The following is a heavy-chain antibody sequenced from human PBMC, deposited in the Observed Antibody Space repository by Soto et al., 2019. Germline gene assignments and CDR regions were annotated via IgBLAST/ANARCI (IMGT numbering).Heavy chain of an antibody. CDR1: GFTFTSSA. CDR2: IVVGSGNT. CDR3: AAADYYGSGSYYNVYGY. J-gene: IGHJ4*02. V-gene: IGHV1-58*02. Sequence: ASVKVSCKASGFTFTSSAMQWVRQARGQRLEWIGWIVVGSGNTNYAQKFQERVTITRDMSTSTAYMELSSLRSEDTAVYYCAAADYYGSGSYYNVYGYWGQGTLVTVSS. D-gene: IGHD3-10*01.